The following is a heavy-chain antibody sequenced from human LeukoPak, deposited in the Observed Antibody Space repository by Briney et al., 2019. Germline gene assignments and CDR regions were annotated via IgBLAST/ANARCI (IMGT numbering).Heavy chain of an antibody. Sequence: SVKVSCKASGGTFSSYAISWVRQAPGQGLEWMGGIIPIFGTANYAQKFQGRVTITADESTSTAYMELSSLRSEDTAVYYCARDLGYYDNGGSDYGMDVWGQGTTVTVSS. CDR1: GGTFSSYA. CDR3: ARDLGYYDNGGSDYGMDV. J-gene: IGHJ6*02. V-gene: IGHV1-69*01. D-gene: IGHD3-22*01. CDR2: IIPIFGTA.